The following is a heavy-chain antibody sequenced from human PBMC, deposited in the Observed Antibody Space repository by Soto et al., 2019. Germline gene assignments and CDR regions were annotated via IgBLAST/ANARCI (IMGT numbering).Heavy chain of an antibody. CDR3: SSGESIRDV. CDR1: GYTFSSYV. V-gene: IGHV1-18*01. D-gene: IGHD3-10*01. J-gene: IGHJ6*02. Sequence: QVQLVQSGAEVKKPGASVKVSYKASGYTFSSYVISWVRPAPGQGLEWMGWISAYNGNTKYAQKLKGRVTMTTDTSTSTAYMELRSMRSDDTAVYYCSSGESIRDVWGRWTTVTVAS. CDR2: ISAYNGNT.